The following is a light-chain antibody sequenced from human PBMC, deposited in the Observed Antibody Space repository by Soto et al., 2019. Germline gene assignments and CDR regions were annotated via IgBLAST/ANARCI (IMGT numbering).Light chain of an antibody. CDR1: QSIRTY. CDR2: ATS. J-gene: IGKJ1*01. V-gene: IGKV1-39*01. Sequence: DIQMTQSPSSLSASVGDRVTITCRASQSIRTYLNWYQQKPGQAPKVLISATSNLQTGVPSRFSGSGSGTDSTLTISSLQPEDFGAYYCQQSYSTPRTFGQGTKVDIK. CDR3: QQSYSTPRT.